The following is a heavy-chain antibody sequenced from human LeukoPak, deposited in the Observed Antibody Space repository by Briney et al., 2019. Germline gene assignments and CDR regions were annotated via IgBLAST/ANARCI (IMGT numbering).Heavy chain of an antibody. CDR1: GGSISSGSYY. J-gene: IGHJ6*03. CDR3: ARVNLEWSYYMDV. V-gene: IGHV4-61*02. D-gene: IGHD3-3*01. CDR2: IYTSGST. Sequence: PSETLSLTCTVSGGSISSGSYYWSWIRQPAGKGLEWIGRIYTSGSTNYNPSLKSRVTISVDTSKNQFSLKLSSVTAADTAVYYCARVNLEWSYYMDVWGKGTTVTVSS.